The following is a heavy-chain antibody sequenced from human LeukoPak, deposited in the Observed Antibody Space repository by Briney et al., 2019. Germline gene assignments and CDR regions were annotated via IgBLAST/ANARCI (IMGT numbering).Heavy chain of an antibody. CDR2: IHASGAT. J-gene: IGHJ4*02. Sequence: SETLSLTRNVSGGSISSYFWTWIRQPAGKGLEWIGCIHASGATNYNSSLKSRVSMSVDTSKNQFSLKLTSVTAADTAVYFCARDGADVYGRAFDYWGQGTLVSVSS. V-gene: IGHV4-4*07. D-gene: IGHD3-10*01. CDR1: GGSISSYF. CDR3: ARDGADVYGRAFDY.